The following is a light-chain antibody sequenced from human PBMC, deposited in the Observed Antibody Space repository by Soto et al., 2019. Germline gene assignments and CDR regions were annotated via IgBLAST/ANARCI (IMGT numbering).Light chain of an antibody. CDR3: QQRSNRERFT. J-gene: IGKJ3*01. CDR2: DAA. CDR1: QSISSS. V-gene: IGKV3-11*01. Sequence: EIVLTQSPATLSLSPGERATLSCRASQSISSSLAWYQQKPGQAPRLLIYDAANRATDIPVRFSGSGSGTDFTLTISSLEAEDFAVYYCQQRSNRERFTFGPGTKVDIK.